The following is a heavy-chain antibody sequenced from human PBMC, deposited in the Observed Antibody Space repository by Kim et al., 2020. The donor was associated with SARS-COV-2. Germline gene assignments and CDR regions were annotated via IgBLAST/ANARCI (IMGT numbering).Heavy chain of an antibody. CDR3: ARDLLMVRGVIPYYYY. J-gene: IGHJ6*01. V-gene: IGHV4-61*01. CDR1: GGSVSSGSYY. CDR2: IYYSGST. D-gene: IGHD3-10*01. Sequence: SETLSLTCTVSGGSVSSGSYYWSWIRQPPGKGLEWIGYIYYSGSTNYNPSLKSRVTISVDTSKNQFSLKLSSVTAADTAVYYCARDLLMVRGVIPYYYY.